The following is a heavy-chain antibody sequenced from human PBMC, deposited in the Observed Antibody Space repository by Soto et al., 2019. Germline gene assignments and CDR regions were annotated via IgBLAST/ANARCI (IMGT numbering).Heavy chain of an antibody. Sequence: ASETLSLTCTVSGGSISSYYWSWIRQPPGKGLEWIGYIYYSGSTNYNPSLKSRVTISVDTSKNQFSLKLSSVTAADTAVYYCARGANWGSGIDYWGQGTLVTVSS. V-gene: IGHV4-59*01. CDR3: ARGANWGSGIDY. CDR1: GGSISSYY. CDR2: IYYSGST. J-gene: IGHJ4*02. D-gene: IGHD7-27*01.